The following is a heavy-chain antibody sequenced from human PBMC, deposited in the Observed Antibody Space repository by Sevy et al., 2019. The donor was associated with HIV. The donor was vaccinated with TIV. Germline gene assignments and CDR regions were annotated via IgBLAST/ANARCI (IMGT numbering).Heavy chain of an antibody. D-gene: IGHD2-21*02. Sequence: GGSLRLSCAASGFTFSSYGMHWVRQAPGKGLEWVAVTWYDGSNKYYADSVKGRFTISRDNSKNTLYLQMNSLRAEDTAVYYCATHPSISNASVVTAIVDYWGQGTLVTVSS. V-gene: IGHV3-33*01. J-gene: IGHJ4*02. CDR3: ATHPSISNASVVTAIVDY. CDR2: TWYDGSNK. CDR1: GFTFSSYG.